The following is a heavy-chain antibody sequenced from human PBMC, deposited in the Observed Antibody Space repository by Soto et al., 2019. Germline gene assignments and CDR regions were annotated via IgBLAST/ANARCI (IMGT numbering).Heavy chain of an antibody. V-gene: IGHV3-53*05. Sequence: PGGSLRLSCAASGFTVSSNYMSWVRQAPGKGLEWVSVIYSGGSTYYADSVKGRFTISRDNSKNTLYLQMNSLRAEDTAVYYCGRDSEGGEVVTGGFAYWGQETLVTVPS. J-gene: IGHJ4*02. D-gene: IGHD2-21*02. CDR2: IYSGGST. CDR3: GRDSEGGEVVTGGFAY. CDR1: GFTVSSNY.